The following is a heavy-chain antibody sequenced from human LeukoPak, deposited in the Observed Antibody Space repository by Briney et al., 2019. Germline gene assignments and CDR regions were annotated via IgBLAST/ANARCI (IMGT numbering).Heavy chain of an antibody. CDR3: ARDNNYYGSGSYHDY. CDR1: SGSISTSNYY. V-gene: IGHV4-39*07. Sequence: SETLSLTCTVSSGSISTSNYYWGWVRQPPGKALEWIGNIFYSGSTYYNPSLKSRVTMSVDTSKNQFSLKLSSVTAADTAVYYCARDNNYYGSGSYHDYWGQGTLVTVSS. J-gene: IGHJ4*02. CDR2: IFYSGST. D-gene: IGHD3-10*01.